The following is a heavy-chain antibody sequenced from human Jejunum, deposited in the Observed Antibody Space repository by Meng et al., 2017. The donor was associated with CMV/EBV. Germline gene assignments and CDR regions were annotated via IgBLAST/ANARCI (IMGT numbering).Heavy chain of an antibody. V-gene: IGHV1-69-2*01. J-gene: IGHJ2*01. CDR1: GYIFTEYY. CDR2: VEPEDGET. Sequence: KVSGYIFTEYYIHWVRQAPGRGREWMGLVEPEDGETIYAEKSQGRVTISADTSTDTIYMELSSLSSEDTAVYFCARGLYTTSWFFDLWGRGTLVTVSS. D-gene: IGHD3/OR15-3a*01. CDR3: ARGLYTTSWFFDL.